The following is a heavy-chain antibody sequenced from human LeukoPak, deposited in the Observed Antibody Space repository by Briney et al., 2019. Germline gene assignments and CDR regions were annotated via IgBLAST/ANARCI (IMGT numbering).Heavy chain of an antibody. CDR2: ISAYNGNT. Sequence: ASVKVSCKASGYTFTSYGISWVRQAHGQGLEWMGWISAYNGNTNYAQKLQGRVTMTRDTSISTAYMELSRLRSDDTAVYYCAREQRLAMDRNSDYWGQGTLVTVSS. V-gene: IGHV1-18*01. D-gene: IGHD5-18*01. J-gene: IGHJ4*02. CDR1: GYTFTSYG. CDR3: AREQRLAMDRNSDY.